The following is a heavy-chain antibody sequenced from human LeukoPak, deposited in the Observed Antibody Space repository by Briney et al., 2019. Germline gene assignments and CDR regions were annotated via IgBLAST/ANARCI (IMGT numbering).Heavy chain of an antibody. CDR1: RFTFGAYA. J-gene: IGHJ4*02. D-gene: IGHD4-17*01. V-gene: IGHV3-23*01. Sequence: GGSLRLSCAASRFTFGAYAMTWVRQAPGKGLEWVSGISGSGVSTYYADSVKGRFTISRDNSKNTVFLQMSSLGPEDTATYYCAKGDAHGDYFYFDNWGQGTLVTVSS. CDR3: AKGDAHGDYFYFDN. CDR2: ISGSGVST.